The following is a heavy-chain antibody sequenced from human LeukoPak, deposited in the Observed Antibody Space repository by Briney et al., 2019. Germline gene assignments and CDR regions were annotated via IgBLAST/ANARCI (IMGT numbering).Heavy chain of an antibody. CDR3: AKDVRRRCEYFQH. V-gene: IGHV3-33*06. Sequence: GGSLXLSCAASGFTFSSYGMHWVRQAPGKGLEWVAVIWYDGSNKYYADSVKVRFTISRDNSKNTLYLQMNSLRAEDTAVYYCAKDVRRRCEYFQHWGQGTLVTVSS. CDR1: GFTFSSYG. CDR2: IWYDGSNK. D-gene: IGHD2-8*01. J-gene: IGHJ1*01.